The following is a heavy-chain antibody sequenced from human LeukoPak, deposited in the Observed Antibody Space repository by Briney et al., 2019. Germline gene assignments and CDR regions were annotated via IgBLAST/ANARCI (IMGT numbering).Heavy chain of an antibody. Sequence: GGSLRLSCAASGFTFSSYAMHWVRQAPGKGLEWVAFIHYDGSNNYYADSVKGRFAISRDNSKNTLYLQMNTLRADDTAVYYCAKDHGSSDWYYFDYWGQGTLVTVSS. CDR3: AKDHGSSDWYYFDY. V-gene: IGHV3-30*02. CDR1: GFTFSSYA. J-gene: IGHJ4*02. CDR2: IHYDGSNN. D-gene: IGHD6-13*01.